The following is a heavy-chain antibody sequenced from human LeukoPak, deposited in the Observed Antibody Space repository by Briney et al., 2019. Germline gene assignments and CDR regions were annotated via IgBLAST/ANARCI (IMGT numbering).Heavy chain of an antibody. D-gene: IGHD3-22*01. CDR3: ARDAYDSSGYSFDY. J-gene: IGHJ4*02. Sequence: SGTLSLTCAVSGGSISSSNWWSWVRQPPGKWLEWIGEIYHSGKTNYNPPLKSRVTISVDKSKNQFSLKLGSVTAADTAVYYCARDAYDSSGYSFDYWGQGTLVTVSS. CDR1: GGSISSSNW. V-gene: IGHV4-4*02. CDR2: IYHSGKT.